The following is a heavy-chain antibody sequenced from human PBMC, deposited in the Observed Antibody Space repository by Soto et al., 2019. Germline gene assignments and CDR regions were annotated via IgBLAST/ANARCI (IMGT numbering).Heavy chain of an antibody. D-gene: IGHD3-9*01. V-gene: IGHV3-30-3*01. J-gene: IGHJ5*02. CDR2: ISYDGSNK. CDR3: ARASPLSLRYFDWLLSPPDA. CDR1: GVTFSSYA. Sequence: PGGSLSLSCAASGVTFSSYAMHWVRQAQGTGLGWEAVISYDGSNKYYADSVKDRFTISRENSKNTLYLQMNSLRAEDTAVYYCARASPLSLRYFDWLLSPPDAWGQGTLVTVSS.